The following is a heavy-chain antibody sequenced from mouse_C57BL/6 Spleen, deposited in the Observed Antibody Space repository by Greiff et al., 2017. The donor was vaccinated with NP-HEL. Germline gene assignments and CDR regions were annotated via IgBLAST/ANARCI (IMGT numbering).Heavy chain of an antibody. CDR1: GFTFSDYG. CDR3: ARTRDGYSYAMDY. Sequence: EVMLVESGGGLVKPGGSLKLSCAASGFTFSDYGMHWVRQAPEKGLEWVAYISSGSSTIYYADTVKGRFTISRDNAKNTLFLQMTSLRSEDTAMYYCARTRDGYSYAMDYWGQGTSVTVSS. D-gene: IGHD2-3*01. V-gene: IGHV5-17*01. J-gene: IGHJ4*01. CDR2: ISSGSSTI.